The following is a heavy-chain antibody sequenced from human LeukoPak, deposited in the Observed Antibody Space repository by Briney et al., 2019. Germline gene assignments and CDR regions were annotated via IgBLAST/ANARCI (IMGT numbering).Heavy chain of an antibody. Sequence: GGSLRLSCAVSGFTFSSYWMSWVRQAPGKGLEWVANIKQDGSEKYYVDSVKGRFTISRDNAKNSLYLQMNSLRAEDTAVYYCARDLPSYGSGEDYFDYWGQGTLVTVSS. CDR1: GFTFSSYW. CDR3: ARDLPSYGSGEDYFDY. D-gene: IGHD3-10*01. CDR2: IKQDGSEK. V-gene: IGHV3-7*01. J-gene: IGHJ4*02.